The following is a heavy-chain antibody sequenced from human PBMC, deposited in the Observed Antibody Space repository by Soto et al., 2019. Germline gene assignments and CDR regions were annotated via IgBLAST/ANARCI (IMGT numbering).Heavy chain of an antibody. CDR1: GYTFTSYA. CDR2: INAGNGNT. Sequence: GASVKVSCKASGYTFTSYAMHWVRQAPGQRLEWMGWINAGNGNTKYSQKFQGRVTITRDTSASTAYMELSSLRSEDTAVYYCATKDHFRGVFDYWGQGTLVTVSS. V-gene: IGHV1-3*01. D-gene: IGHD3-10*01. CDR3: ATKDHFRGVFDY. J-gene: IGHJ4*02.